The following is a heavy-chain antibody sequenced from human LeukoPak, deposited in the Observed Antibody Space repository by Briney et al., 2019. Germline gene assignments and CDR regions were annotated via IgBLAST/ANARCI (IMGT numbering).Heavy chain of an antibody. CDR1: GFTFSNYC. CDR2: INSDGSST. V-gene: IGHV3-74*01. CDR3: AKGGATVIDY. J-gene: IGHJ4*02. Sequence: GGSLRLSCAASGFTFSNYCMHWVRQAPGKGLVWVSRINSDGSSTTSADSVKGRFTISRDNAKNTLYLQMNSLRAEDTAVYYCAKGGATVIDYWGQGTLVTVSS. D-gene: IGHD4-17*01.